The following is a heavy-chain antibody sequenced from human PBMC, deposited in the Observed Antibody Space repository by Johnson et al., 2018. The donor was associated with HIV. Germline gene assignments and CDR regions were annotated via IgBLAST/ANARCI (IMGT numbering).Heavy chain of an antibody. V-gene: IGHV3-9*01. D-gene: IGHD1-26*01. CDR1: GFTFDDYA. Sequence: VQLVESGGALVQPGRSLRLSCAASGFTFDDYAMHWVRQAPGKGLEWVSGISWNSGSIGYADSVKGRFTISKDNAKNSLYLQMNSLRVDDTAFYYCTRDTPPRGELLSGAFDVWGQGTMVTVSS. CDR2: ISWNSGSI. J-gene: IGHJ3*01. CDR3: TRDTPPRGELLSGAFDV.